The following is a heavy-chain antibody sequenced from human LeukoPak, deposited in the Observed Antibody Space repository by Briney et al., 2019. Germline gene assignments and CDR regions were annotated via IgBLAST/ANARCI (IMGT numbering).Heavy chain of an antibody. CDR3: ARGEAAAETSGFDH. V-gene: IGHV1-8*01. CDR1: GYTFTSHD. D-gene: IGHD6-13*01. J-gene: IGHJ4*02. Sequence: ASVKVSCKVFGYTFTSHDINWVRQAPGQGLEWMGWLSTDSDDTGYAQKFQGRVSMTRDNSIDTAYMELRGLQSDDTAVYYCARGEAAAETSGFDHWGRGTLVIVSA. CDR2: LSTDSDDT.